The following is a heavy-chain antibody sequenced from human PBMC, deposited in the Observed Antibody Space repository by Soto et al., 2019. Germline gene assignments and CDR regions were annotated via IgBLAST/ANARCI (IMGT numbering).Heavy chain of an antibody. J-gene: IGHJ4*02. D-gene: IGHD2-2*01. CDR2: ISGSGAST. CDR3: AKLKWEYQLSQSGVFDY. CDR1: GFTFSTYA. V-gene: IGHV3-23*01. Sequence: GGSLRLSCAASGFTFSTYAMSWVRQAPGKGLEWVSVISGSGASTYYADSVKGRFTISRDNSKNTLYLQMNSLRAEDTAVYFCAKLKWEYQLSQSGVFDYWGQGTLVTVSS.